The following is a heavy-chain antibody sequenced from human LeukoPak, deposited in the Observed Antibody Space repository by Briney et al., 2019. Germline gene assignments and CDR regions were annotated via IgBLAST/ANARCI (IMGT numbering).Heavy chain of an antibody. J-gene: IGHJ5*02. Sequence: GGSLRLSCAASGFTFSDYYMSWIRQAPGKGLEWVSYISGSSSYTNYAESVKGRFTISRDNAKNSLYLQMNSLRAEDTAVYYCARGGRSDRSGYDYSPWGQGTLVTVSS. D-gene: IGHD3-22*01. CDR1: GFTFSDYY. V-gene: IGHV3-11*05. CDR2: ISGSSSYT. CDR3: ARGGRSDRSGYDYSP.